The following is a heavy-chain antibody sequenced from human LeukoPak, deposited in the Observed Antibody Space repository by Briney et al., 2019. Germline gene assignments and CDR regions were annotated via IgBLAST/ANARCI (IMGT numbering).Heavy chain of an antibody. V-gene: IGHV4-59*11. Sequence: SEPLSLTCTVSGDSLSSHYGRWLRQPPGKGLEGLGYIYYSGSTNYNPSLKSRVTISVDTSKIQFSLKLSSVTAADTAVYYCARVFVDTADYWGQGTLVTVSS. CDR1: GDSLSSHY. J-gene: IGHJ4*02. CDR3: ARVFVDTADY. CDR2: IYYSGST. D-gene: IGHD5-18*01.